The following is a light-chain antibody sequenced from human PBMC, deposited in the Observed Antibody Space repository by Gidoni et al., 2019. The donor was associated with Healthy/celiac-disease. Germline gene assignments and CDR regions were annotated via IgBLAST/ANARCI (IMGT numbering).Light chain of an antibody. CDR1: QSLLHSNGYNY. Sequence: DIVMTQSPLPLPVTPGEPASISCRSSQSLLHSNGYNYLDWYLQKPGQSPQLLIYLGSNRASGVPDRFSGSGSGTDFTLKISRVEAEDVGVYYCMQALQTPFTFGPGTKSGYQT. J-gene: IGKJ3*01. V-gene: IGKV2-28*01. CDR3: MQALQTPFT. CDR2: LGS.